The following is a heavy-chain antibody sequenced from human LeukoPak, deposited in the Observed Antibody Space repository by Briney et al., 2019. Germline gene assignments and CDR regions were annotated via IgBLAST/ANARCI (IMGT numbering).Heavy chain of an antibody. Sequence: ASVKVSCKASGYTFTSYDINWVRQAPGQGLEWMGWMNPSSGYTGYAQKFEGRVTMTRDTSISTAYLELTSLTSDDTAVYYCARNPQESGWFDPWGQGTQVIVSS. CDR1: GYTFTSYD. CDR2: MNPSSGYT. V-gene: IGHV1-8*01. D-gene: IGHD3-10*01. CDR3: ARNPQESGWFDP. J-gene: IGHJ5*02.